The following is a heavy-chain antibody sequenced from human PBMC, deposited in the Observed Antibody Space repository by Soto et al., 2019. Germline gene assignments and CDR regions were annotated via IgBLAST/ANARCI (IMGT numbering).Heavy chain of an antibody. J-gene: IGHJ4*02. CDR3: SDWRAGGPVNLDH. CDR2: IDVLNGA. CDR1: GLSLTQYA. D-gene: IGHD2-15*01. Sequence: SGLSLTQYAIAWVRQAPGKGLECISTIDVLNGAWYSDSVRGRLAISRDVSRNTVYLQMGSLRVGDTAXYFCSDWRAGGPVNLDHWGPGTVVTVSS. V-gene: IGHV3-23*05.